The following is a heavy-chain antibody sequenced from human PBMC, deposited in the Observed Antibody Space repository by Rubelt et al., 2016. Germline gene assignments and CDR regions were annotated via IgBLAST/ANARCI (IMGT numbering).Heavy chain of an antibody. CDR3: ARGYCSSANCLFNWFDP. V-gene: IGHV1-18*01. CDR2: ISAYNGNT. J-gene: IGHJ5*02. Sequence: QVQLVQSGAEVKKPGASVKVSCKASGYTFTSYGISWVRQAPGQGLEWMGWISAYNGNTNYAQKLQGRVTMTTDTSTSTGYMELRSLGSDDTAMYFCARGYCSSANCLFNWFDPWGQGTLVTVSS. D-gene: IGHD2-2*01. CDR1: GYTFTSYG.